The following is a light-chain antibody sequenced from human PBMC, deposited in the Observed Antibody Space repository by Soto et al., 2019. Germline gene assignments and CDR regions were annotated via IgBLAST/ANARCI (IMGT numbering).Light chain of an antibody. CDR1: QSVSSY. CDR2: GAF. J-gene: IGKJ5*01. V-gene: IGKV3-11*01. CDR3: QQRNIWPPVT. Sequence: TQSPATLSLSAGERATLSCRASQSVSSYLAWYQQKPGQAPRLLIYGAFNRATGIPARFSGSGSGTDFTLTISSLEPEDSAIYYCQQRNIWPPVTFGQGTRLEIK.